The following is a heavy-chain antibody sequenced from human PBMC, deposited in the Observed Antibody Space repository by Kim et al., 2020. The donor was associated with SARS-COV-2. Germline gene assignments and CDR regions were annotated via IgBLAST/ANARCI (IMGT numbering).Heavy chain of an antibody. J-gene: IGHJ4*02. V-gene: IGHV3-7*01. D-gene: IGHD3-22*01. CDR3: ARDLTYYYDSSGL. Sequence: YVDSVKGRFTISRDNAKHSLYLQMNSLRAEDTAVYYCARDLTYYYDSSGLWGQGTLVTVSS.